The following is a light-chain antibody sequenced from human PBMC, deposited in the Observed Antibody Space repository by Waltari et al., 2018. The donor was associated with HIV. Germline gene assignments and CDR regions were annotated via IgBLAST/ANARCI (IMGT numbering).Light chain of an antibody. Sequence: QSVLTQPPSVSGAPGQRVTISCTGSSSNIGPNSDVHWYQQHPGRAPKLLIYNVNNRPSGISERLSASRSGNTASLTITGLQPEDEADYYCSAWDSSLSAWVFGGGTKLTVL. CDR1: SSNIGPNSD. J-gene: IGLJ3*02. CDR3: SAWDSSLSAWV. V-gene: IGLV1-40*01. CDR2: NVN.